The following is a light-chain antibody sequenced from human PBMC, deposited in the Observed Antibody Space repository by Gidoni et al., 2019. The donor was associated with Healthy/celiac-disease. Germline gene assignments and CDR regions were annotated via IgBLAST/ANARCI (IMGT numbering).Light chain of an antibody. Sequence: QSALTQPASVSGSPGQSITISCTGTSSDVGSYNLVSWYQQHPGKAPKLLIDEGSKRPSGVSNRFSGSKSGNTASLTISGLQAEDEADYYCCSYGGSSTYVFGTGTKVTVL. CDR1: SSDVGSYNL. CDR2: EGS. J-gene: IGLJ1*01. V-gene: IGLV2-23*01. CDR3: CSYGGSSTYV.